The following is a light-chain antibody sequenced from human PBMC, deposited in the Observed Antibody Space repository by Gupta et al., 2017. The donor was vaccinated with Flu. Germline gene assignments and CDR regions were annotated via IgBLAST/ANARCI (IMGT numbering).Light chain of an antibody. V-gene: IGKV2-30*01. CDR1: HGLVYSDGNTY. J-gene: IGKJ1*01. CDR2: LVS. CDR3: MQSAHWPWT. Sequence: ISCRSSHGLVYSDGNTYLHWFQQRPGQSPRRLIYLVSHRESGVPDRFSGSGSGTDFTLKISRVEAEDVGIYFCMQSAHWPWTFGQGTKVEIK.